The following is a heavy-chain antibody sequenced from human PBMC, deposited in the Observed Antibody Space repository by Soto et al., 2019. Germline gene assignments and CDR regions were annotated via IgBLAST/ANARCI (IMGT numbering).Heavy chain of an antibody. J-gene: IGHJ2*01. CDR3: AREPISELYGFHRVLDSGPGRPATDL. Sequence: SPKVSYRASGYTYTSCATLRLRQASGQRLEWMGWINAGNGNTKYSQKFQDRGTITRDTSASTAYMELSSLRSEDTAVYYCAREPISELYGFHRVLDSGPGRPATDL. D-gene: IGHD3-3*01. CDR1: GYTYTSCA. CDR2: INAGNGNT. V-gene: IGHV1-3*01.